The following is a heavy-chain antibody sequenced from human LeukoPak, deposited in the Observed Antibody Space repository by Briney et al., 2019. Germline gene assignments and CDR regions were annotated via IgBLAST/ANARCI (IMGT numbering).Heavy chain of an antibody. V-gene: IGHV1-8*01. CDR2: MNPNSGNT. Sequence: GASVKVSYKASGYTFTSYDINWVRQAPGQGLEWMGWMNPNSGNTGYAQKFQGRVTMTRNTSISTAYMELSSLRSEDTDVYYCASSAGHDIVVVPADGMDVWGQGTTVTVSS. D-gene: IGHD2-2*01. CDR1: GYTFTSYD. CDR3: ASSAGHDIVVVPADGMDV. J-gene: IGHJ6*02.